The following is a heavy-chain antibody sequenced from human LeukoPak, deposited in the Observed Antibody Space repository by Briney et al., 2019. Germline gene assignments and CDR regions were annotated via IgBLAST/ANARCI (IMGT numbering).Heavy chain of an antibody. V-gene: IGHV3-9*01. CDR1: GFTFDDYA. CDR2: ISWNSGST. J-gene: IGHJ4*02. CDR3: ARETPGSSSTFSFS. Sequence: GRSLRLSCAASGFTFDDYAMHWVRQAPGKGLEWVSGISWNSGSTGYADSVKGRFTISRDNSKNTLYLQMNSLRAEDTAVYYCARETPGSSSTFSFSWGQGTLVTVSS. D-gene: IGHD6-6*01.